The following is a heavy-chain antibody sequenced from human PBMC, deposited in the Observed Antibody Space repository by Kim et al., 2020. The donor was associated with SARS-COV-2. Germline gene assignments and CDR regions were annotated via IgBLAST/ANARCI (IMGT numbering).Heavy chain of an antibody. CDR2: ISSSSSTI. Sequence: GGSLRLSCAASGFTFSSYRMHWVRQAPGKGLVWVSYISSSSSTIYYVDSVKGRFTISRDNAKTLLYLKMNRLGDEDTAVYYCGRAGHGVHAMGGWGQGTT. CDR3: GRAGHGVHAMGG. J-gene: IGHJ6*02. D-gene: IGHD3-10*01. V-gene: IGHV3-48*02. CDR1: GFTFSSYR.